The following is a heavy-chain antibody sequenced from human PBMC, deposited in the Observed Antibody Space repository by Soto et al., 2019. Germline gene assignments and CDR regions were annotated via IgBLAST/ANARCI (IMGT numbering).Heavy chain of an antibody. CDR1: GGSVSNKTYY. V-gene: IGHV4-61*01. J-gene: IGHJ4*02. CDR3: ARTTAVPNTLRSRYFFDY. Sequence: SETLSLTCSVSGGSVSNKTYYWSWIRQPPGARLEWIGYVYYSGTTNYNPSLKSRVTISVDLSKNQFSLRLSSVTTADTALYYCARTTAVPNTLRSRYFFDYWGQGTLVTVSS. CDR2: VYYSGTT. D-gene: IGHD4-17*01.